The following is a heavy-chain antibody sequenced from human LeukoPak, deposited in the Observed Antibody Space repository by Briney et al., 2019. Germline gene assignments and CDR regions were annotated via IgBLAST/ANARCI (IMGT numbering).Heavy chain of an antibody. CDR3: AGYTSLGWFDP. V-gene: IGHV4-31*03. CDR2: IYYSGST. CDR1: GGSISSGGYY. D-gene: IGHD3-16*02. Sequence: SQTLSLTCTVSGGSISSGGYYWSWIRQHPGKGLEWIGYIYYSGSTYYNPSLKSRVTISVDTSKNQFSLKPSSVTAADTAVYYCAGYTSLGWFDPWGQGTLVTVSS. J-gene: IGHJ5*02.